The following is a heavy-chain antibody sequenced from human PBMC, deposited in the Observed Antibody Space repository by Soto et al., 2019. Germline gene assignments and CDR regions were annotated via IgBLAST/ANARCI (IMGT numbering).Heavy chain of an antibody. D-gene: IGHD1-26*01. Sequence: QVQLVQSGAEVREPGASVKVSCKTSGYTFSRYGITWGRQAPGQGLEWMGWNNGNTGHTIYAMNLEDRLTISTDTSTSTAYMELRSLKSDGTAVYYCARERKWEPLPYWGPGTLVTVSS. CDR3: ARERKWEPLPY. V-gene: IGHV1-18*01. CDR1: GYTFSRYG. CDR2: NNGNTGHT. J-gene: IGHJ4*02.